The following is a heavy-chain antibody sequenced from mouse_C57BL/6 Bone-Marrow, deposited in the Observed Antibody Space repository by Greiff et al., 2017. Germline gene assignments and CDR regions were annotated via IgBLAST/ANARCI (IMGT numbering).Heavy chain of an antibody. D-gene: IGHD2-3*01. CDR2: IHPNSGST. CDR1: GYTFTSYW. V-gene: IGHV1-64*01. Sequence: QVQLQQPGAELVKPGASVKLSCKASGYTFTSYWMHWVKQRPGQGLEWIGMIHPNSGSTNYNEKFKSKATLTVDKSSSTAYMQLSSLTSEDSAVYYCAHDGYYLYAMDYWGQGTSVTVSS. J-gene: IGHJ4*01. CDR3: AHDGYYLYAMDY.